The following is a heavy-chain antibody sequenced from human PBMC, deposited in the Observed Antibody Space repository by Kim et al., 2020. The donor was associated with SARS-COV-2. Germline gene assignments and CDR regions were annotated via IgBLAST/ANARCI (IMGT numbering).Heavy chain of an antibody. CDR1: GGSISSGGYY. Sequence: SETLSLTCTVSGGSISSGGYYWSWIRQHPGKGLEWIGYIYYSGSTYYNPSLKSRVTISVDTSKNQFSLKLSSVTAADTAVYYCARSKYYYDSSGYYQPPYNWFDPWGQGTLVTVSS. D-gene: IGHD3-22*01. J-gene: IGHJ5*02. CDR2: IYYSGST. CDR3: ARSKYYYDSSGYYQPPYNWFDP. V-gene: IGHV4-31*03.